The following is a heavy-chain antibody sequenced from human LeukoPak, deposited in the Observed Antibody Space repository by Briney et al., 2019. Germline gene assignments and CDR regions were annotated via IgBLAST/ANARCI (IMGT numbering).Heavy chain of an antibody. Sequence: ASVKVSCKASGYTFTTYEIHWVRQAPGQGLEWMGWMNPNSGNTGYAQKFQGRVTMTRNTSISTAYMELSSLRSEDTAVYYCARGRRITPFDPWGQGTLVTVSS. V-gene: IGHV1-8*02. J-gene: IGHJ5*02. CDR1: GYTFTTYE. CDR2: MNPNSGNT. CDR3: ARGRRITPFDP. D-gene: IGHD5-24*01.